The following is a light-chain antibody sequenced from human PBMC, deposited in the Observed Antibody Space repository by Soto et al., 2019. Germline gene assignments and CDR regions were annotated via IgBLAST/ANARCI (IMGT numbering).Light chain of an antibody. CDR2: DAS. V-gene: IGKV1-5*01. CDR3: QQYDGYSGYT. J-gene: IGKJ2*01. Sequence: DIQMTQSPSTLSASVGDRVTITCRASHSISSWLAWYQQKPGKAPKLLIYDASRLESGVPSRFSGSRYGTELTLTISSLQPDDFATYFCQQYDGYSGYTFGQGTRLEIK. CDR1: HSISSW.